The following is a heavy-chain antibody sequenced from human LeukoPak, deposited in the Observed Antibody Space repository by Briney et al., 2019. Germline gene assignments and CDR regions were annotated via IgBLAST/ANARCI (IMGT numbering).Heavy chain of an antibody. CDR1: GGSISSYY. D-gene: IGHD3-10*01. CDR2: IYTSGST. J-gene: IGHJ4*02. Sequence: SETLSLTCTVSGGSISSYYWSWIRQPAGKGLEWIGRIYTSGSTNYNPSLKSRVTMSVDTSKNQFSLKLSSVTAADTAVYYCAREKDGWFGESRIRPLDYWGQGTLVTVSS. V-gene: IGHV4-4*07. CDR3: AREKDGWFGESRIRPLDY.